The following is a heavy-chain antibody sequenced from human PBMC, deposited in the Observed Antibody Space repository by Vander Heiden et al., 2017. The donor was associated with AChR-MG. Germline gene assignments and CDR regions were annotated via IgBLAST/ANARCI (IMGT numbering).Heavy chain of an antibody. V-gene: IGHV4-34*01. J-gene: IGHJ6*02. CDR2: INHSGST. CDR1: GGSFSGYY. Sequence: QVQLQQWGAGLLKPSETLSLTCAVYGGSFSGYYWSWIRQPPGKGLEWIGEINHSGSTNYNPSLKSRVTISVDTSKNQFSLKLSSVTAADTAVYYCARGPKDIVVVPAAISGYYGMDVWGQGTTVTVSS. CDR3: ARGPKDIVVVPAAISGYYGMDV. D-gene: IGHD2-2*01.